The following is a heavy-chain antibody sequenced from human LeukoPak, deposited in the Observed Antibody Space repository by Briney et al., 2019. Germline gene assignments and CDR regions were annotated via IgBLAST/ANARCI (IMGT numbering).Heavy chain of an antibody. D-gene: IGHD2-2*01. V-gene: IGHV1-8*01. CDR3: ARGDIVLVPAAARYYYMDV. CDR2: MNPNSGNT. CDR1: GYTFTSYD. Sequence: ASVKVSCKASGYTFTSYDINWVRQATGQGLEWMGWMNPNSGNTGYAQKFQGRVTMTRNTSISTAYMELSSLRSEDTAVYYCARGDIVLVPAAARYYYMDVWGKGTTVTISS. J-gene: IGHJ6*03.